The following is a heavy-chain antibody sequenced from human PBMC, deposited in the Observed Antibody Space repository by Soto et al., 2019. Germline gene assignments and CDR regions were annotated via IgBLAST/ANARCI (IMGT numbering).Heavy chain of an antibody. Sequence: ASETLSLTCTVSGGSISSGGYYWSWIRQHPGKGLEWIGYIYYSGSTYYNPSLKSRVTISVDTSKNQFSLKLSSVTAADTAVYYCARAGETARDYYYYGMDVWGQGTTVTVSS. CDR1: GGSISSGGYY. V-gene: IGHV4-31*03. J-gene: IGHJ6*02. CDR3: ARAGETARDYYYYGMDV. CDR2: IYYSGST. D-gene: IGHD2-21*02.